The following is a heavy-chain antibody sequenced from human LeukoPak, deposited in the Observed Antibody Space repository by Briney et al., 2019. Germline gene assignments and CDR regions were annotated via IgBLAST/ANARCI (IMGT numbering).Heavy chain of an antibody. V-gene: IGHV4-4*07. CDR3: ARETADLGRSLDY. CDR2: IYTSGIT. J-gene: IGHJ4*02. CDR1: GGSISSYF. Sequence: SETLTLTCTVSGGSISSYFWSWIRQPAGKGLEWIGRIYTSGITNCNPSLKSRVTMSVDTSKNQFSLNLSSVTAADTAVYYCARETADLGRSLDYWGQGTLVTVSS. D-gene: IGHD1-1*01.